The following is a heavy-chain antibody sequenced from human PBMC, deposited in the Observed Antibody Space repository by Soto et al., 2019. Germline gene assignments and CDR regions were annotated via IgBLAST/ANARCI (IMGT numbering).Heavy chain of an antibody. CDR2: ITEDGSGT. Sequence: LRLSFATSGFTFSSYPIHWVRQAPWKRPVWVSRITEDGSGTTYADSVKGRFTVTSANAKNTMYLQMSGLGAEDTAVYHCVRGTNGWRGMDYWGQGTLVPVSS. J-gene: IGHJ4*02. CDR1: GFTFSSYP. D-gene: IGHD2-8*01. V-gene: IGHV3-74*01. CDR3: VRGTNGWRGMDY.